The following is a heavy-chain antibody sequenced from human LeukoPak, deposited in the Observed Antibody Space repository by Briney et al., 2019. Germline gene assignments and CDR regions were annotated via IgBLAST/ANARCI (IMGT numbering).Heavy chain of an antibody. D-gene: IGHD3-10*01. J-gene: IGHJ5*02. Sequence: SETLSPTCTVSGGSISSGSYYWSWIRQPAGKGLEWIGRIYTSGSTNYNPSLKSRVTISVDTSKNQFSLKLSSVTAADTAVYYCARTSWSGELNWFDPWGQGTLVTVSS. CDR1: GGSISSGSYY. CDR2: IYTSGST. CDR3: ARTSWSGELNWFDP. V-gene: IGHV4-61*02.